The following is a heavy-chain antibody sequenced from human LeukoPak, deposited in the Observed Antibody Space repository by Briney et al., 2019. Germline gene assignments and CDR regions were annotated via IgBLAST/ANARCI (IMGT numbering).Heavy chain of an antibody. J-gene: IGHJ4*02. D-gene: IGHD3-22*01. CDR1: GFTFSSYS. CDR2: ISSSSSYI. CDR3: ARDRYYYDSSGSLDY. V-gene: IGHV3-21*01. Sequence: PGGSLRLSCAASGFTFSSYSMNWVRQAPGKGLEWVSSISSSSSYIYYADSVKGRFTISRDNAKNSLYLQMNSLRAEDTAVYYCARDRYYYDSSGSLDYWGQGTLVTVSS.